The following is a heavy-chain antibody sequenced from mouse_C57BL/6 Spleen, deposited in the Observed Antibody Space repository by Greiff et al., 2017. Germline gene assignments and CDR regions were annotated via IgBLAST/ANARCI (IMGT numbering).Heavy chain of an antibody. D-gene: IGHD1-1*01. CDR2: IDPSDSYT. CDR1: GYTFTSYW. CDR3: ARGTITYWYVDV. Sequence: QVQLKQPGAELVKPGASVKLSCKASGYTFTSYWMQWVKQRPGQGLEWIGEIDPSDSYTNYNQKFKGKATLTVDTSSSTAYMQLSSLTSEDSAVYYCARGTITYWYVDVWGTGTTVTVSS. V-gene: IGHV1-50*01. J-gene: IGHJ1*03.